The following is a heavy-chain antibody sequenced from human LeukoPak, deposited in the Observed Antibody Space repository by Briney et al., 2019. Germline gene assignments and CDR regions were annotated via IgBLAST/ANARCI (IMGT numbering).Heavy chain of an antibody. CDR3: ARDHCSPGTCLGGH. CDR1: GYTFTSYG. D-gene: IGHD2-15*01. Sequence: SVKVSCKASGYTFTSYGISWVRQAPGQGLEWIGRIIPSLDVANYAHKFQGRVTLSVDRDTATTYMEVTSLRSEDTAIYYCARDHCSPGTCLGGHWGQGTLVTVSS. V-gene: IGHV1-69*04. J-gene: IGHJ4*02. CDR2: IIPSLDVA.